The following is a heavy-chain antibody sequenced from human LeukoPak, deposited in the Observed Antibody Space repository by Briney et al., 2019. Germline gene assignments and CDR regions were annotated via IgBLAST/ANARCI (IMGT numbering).Heavy chain of an antibody. D-gene: IGHD7-27*01. CDR2: IIPIFGTA. CDR3: ARDKTGGQYYFDY. J-gene: IGHJ4*02. V-gene: IGHV1-69*13. Sequence: ASVKVSCKASGGTFSSYAISWVRQAPGQGLEWMGGIIPIFGTANYAQKFQGRVTITADESTSTAYMELSSLRSEDTAVYYCARDKTGGQYYFDYWGQGTLVTVSS. CDR1: GGTFSSYA.